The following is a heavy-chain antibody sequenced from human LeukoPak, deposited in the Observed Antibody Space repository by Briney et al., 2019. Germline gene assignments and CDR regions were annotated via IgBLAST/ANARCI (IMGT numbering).Heavy chain of an antibody. J-gene: IGHJ4*02. V-gene: IGHV3-74*01. CDR3: ARPYYYDSSGYPN. CDR2: INSDESST. CDR1: GFTFSSYW. D-gene: IGHD3-22*01. Sequence: PGGSLRLSCAASGFTFSSYWMHWVRQAPGKGLVWVSRINSDESSTSYADSVKGRFTISRDNAKNTLYLQMNSLRAEDTAVYYCARPYYYDSSGYPNWGQGTLVTVSS.